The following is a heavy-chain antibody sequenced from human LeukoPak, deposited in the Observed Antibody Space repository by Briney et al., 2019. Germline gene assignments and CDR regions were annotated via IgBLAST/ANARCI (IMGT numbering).Heavy chain of an antibody. CDR2: IYYSGST. CDR3: ARGLSSSPGSDY. CDR1: GGSISSSSYY. J-gene: IGHJ4*02. V-gene: IGHV4-39*07. D-gene: IGHD6-6*01. Sequence: SETLSLTCTVSGGSISSSSYYWGWIRQPPGKGLEWIGSIYYSGSTYYNPSLKSRVTISVDTSKNQFSLKLSSVTAADTAVYYCARGLSSSPGSDYWGQGTLVTVSS.